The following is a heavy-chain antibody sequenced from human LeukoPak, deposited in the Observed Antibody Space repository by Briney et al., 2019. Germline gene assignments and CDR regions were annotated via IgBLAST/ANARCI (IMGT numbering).Heavy chain of an antibody. CDR2: ISSDGGST. CDR3: ASEDY. J-gene: IGHJ4*02. V-gene: IGHV3-64*01. Sequence: PGGSLRLSCAASGFTFSTYAMHWVRQAPGKGLEYLSAISSDGGSTYYANSVKGRFTISRDNSKNTLYLQTGSLRAEDMAVYYCASEDYWGQGTLVTVSS. CDR1: GFTFSTYA.